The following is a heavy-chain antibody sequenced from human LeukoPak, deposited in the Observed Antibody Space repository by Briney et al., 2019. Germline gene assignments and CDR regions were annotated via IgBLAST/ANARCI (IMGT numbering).Heavy chain of an antibody. D-gene: IGHD3-9*01. CDR3: ARHRRLRYFDWLLYGTFDY. Sequence: SETLSLTCAVYGGSFSGYYWSWIRQPPGKGLEWIGEINHSGSTNYNPSLKSRVTISVDTSKNQFSLKLSSVTDADTAVYYCARHRRLRYFDWLLYGTFDYWGQGTLVTVSS. CDR2: INHSGST. J-gene: IGHJ4*02. CDR1: GGSFSGYY. V-gene: IGHV4-34*01.